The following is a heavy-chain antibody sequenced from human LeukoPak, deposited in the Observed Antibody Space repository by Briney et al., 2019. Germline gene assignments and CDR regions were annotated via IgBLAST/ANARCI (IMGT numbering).Heavy chain of an antibody. V-gene: IGHV4-4*07. Sequence: PSETLSLTCTVSGGSISSYYWSWLRQPAGKGLEWIGRIYTSGSTNYNPSLKSRVTMSVDTSKNQFSLKLSSVTAADTAVYYCARDGGLRFLEWLPRGDAFDIWGQGTMVTVSS. J-gene: IGHJ3*02. CDR3: ARDGGLRFLEWLPRGDAFDI. CDR2: IYTSGST. D-gene: IGHD3-3*01. CDR1: GGSISSYY.